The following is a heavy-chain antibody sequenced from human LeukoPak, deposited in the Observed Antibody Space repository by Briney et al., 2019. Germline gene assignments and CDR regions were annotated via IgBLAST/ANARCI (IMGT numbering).Heavy chain of an antibody. CDR1: GFTFSSYN. D-gene: IGHD4-11*01. V-gene: IGHV3-48*01. CDR3: ARDFRDSNYD. CDR2: ISSSSSTI. Sequence: GGSLTLSCAASGFTFSSYNMNWIRQAPGKGLEWVSYISSSSSTIYYADYVKGRFNICRENGKNSLYLQMNSLRAEDTAVYYCARDFRDSNYDWGQGTLVTVSS. J-gene: IGHJ4*02.